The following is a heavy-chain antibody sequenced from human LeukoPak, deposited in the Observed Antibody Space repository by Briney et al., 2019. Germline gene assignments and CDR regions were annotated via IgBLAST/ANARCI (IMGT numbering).Heavy chain of an antibody. Sequence: ASVKVSCKASGFTFTSSAVQWVRQARGQRLEWIGWIVVGSGNTNYAQKFRERVTITRDMSTSTAYMELSSLRSEDAAVYYCAALPGPHSSPLPWGQGTLVTVSS. CDR2: IVVGSGNT. CDR1: GFTFTSSA. J-gene: IGHJ5*02. D-gene: IGHD6-13*01. CDR3: AALPGPHSSPLP. V-gene: IGHV1-58*01.